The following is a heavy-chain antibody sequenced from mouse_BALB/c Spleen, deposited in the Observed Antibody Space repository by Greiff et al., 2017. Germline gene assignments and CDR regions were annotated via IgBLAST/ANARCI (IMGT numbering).Heavy chain of an antibody. CDR2: ISYSGST. V-gene: IGHV3-2*02. CDR3: ARRYDDAMDY. Sequence: EVMLVESGPGLVKPSQSLSLTCTVTGYSITSDYAWNWIRQFPGNKLEWMGYISYSGSTSYNPSLKSRISITRDTSKNQFFLQLNSVTTEDTATYYCARRYDDAMDYWGQGTSVTVSS. CDR1: GYSITSDYA. J-gene: IGHJ4*01. D-gene: IGHD2-14*01.